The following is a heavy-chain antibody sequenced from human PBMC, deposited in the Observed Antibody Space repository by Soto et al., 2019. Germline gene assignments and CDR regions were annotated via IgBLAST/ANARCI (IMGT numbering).Heavy chain of an antibody. V-gene: IGHV4-38-2*01. D-gene: IGHD2-2*01. Sequence: SETLSLTCAVSGYSISSGYYWGWIRQPPGKGLEWIGSIYHSGSTYYNPSLKSRVTISVDTSKNQFSLKLSSVTAADTAVYYCARSLFHVLSSSNWFDPWGQGTLVTVSS. CDR2: IYHSGST. CDR3: ARSLFHVLSSSNWFDP. CDR1: GYSISSGYY. J-gene: IGHJ5*02.